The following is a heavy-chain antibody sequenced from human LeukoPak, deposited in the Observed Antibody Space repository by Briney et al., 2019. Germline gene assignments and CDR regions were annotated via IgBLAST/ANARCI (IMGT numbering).Heavy chain of an antibody. J-gene: IGHJ3*01. CDR1: GFTFSSYG. D-gene: IGHD5-12*01. V-gene: IGHV3-30*18. CDR2: ISYDGSNK. CDR3: VKDQFSGNGIYDPFDA. Sequence: GGSLRLSCAASGFTFSSYGMHWVRQAPXXXXEWVAVISYDGSNKYYADSVKGRFTISRDNSKNTLYLQMNSLRAEDTAVYYCVKDQFSGNGIYDPFDAWGQGTMVTV.